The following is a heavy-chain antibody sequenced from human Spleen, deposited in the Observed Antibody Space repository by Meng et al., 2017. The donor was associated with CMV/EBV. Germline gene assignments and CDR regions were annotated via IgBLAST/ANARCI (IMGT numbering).Heavy chain of an antibody. D-gene: IGHD6-6*01. J-gene: IGHJ5*01. CDR3: TRGGGWAARPNGRTNWFDS. CDR1: SSYY. Sequence: SSYYWGWIRQPPGKGLEWIGSIYYNGRTHYNLSLKRRVTMSVDTPKNQFSLKLNSVIAADTAVYYCTRGGGWAARPNGRTNWFDSWGQGILVTVSS. V-gene: IGHV4-39*01. CDR2: IYYNGRT.